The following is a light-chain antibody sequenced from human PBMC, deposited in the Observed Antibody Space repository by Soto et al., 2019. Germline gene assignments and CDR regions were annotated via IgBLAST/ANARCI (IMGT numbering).Light chain of an antibody. CDR1: QNIHDY. CDR3: QQSYSTSYT. V-gene: IGKV1-39*01. CDR2: AAS. J-gene: IGKJ2*01. Sequence: DLQMTQSPSSLSASVGDRVTITCRTSQNIHDYLNWYQHKPGKAPELLIYAASSLQSGVPSRFSASGSGTDFTLTISSLQPEDCAIYYCQQSYSTSYTFGQGTKLEI.